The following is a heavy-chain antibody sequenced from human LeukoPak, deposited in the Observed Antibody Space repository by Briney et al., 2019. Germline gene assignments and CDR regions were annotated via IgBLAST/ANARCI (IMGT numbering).Heavy chain of an antibody. CDR2: ISGSAGST. CDR3: AKGRYSSSSMVPYYFDY. D-gene: IGHD6-6*01. Sequence: GGSLRLSCAASGFPFSSYAMTWVRQTPGKGLEWVSLISGSAGSTYYADSVKGRFTISRDNSKNTLYLQMNSLRAEDTAVYYCAKGRYSSSSMVPYYFDYWGQGTLVTVSS. J-gene: IGHJ4*02. V-gene: IGHV3-23*01. CDR1: GFPFSSYA.